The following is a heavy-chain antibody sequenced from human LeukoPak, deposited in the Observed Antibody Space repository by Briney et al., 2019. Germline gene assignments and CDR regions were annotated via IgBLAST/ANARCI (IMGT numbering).Heavy chain of an antibody. Sequence: GGSPRLSCAASGFTVSSNYMSWVRQAPGKRLEWVSVIYSGGSTYYADSVKGRFTISGDNSKNTLYLQMNSLRAEDTAVYYCASHIGWYYDSSGYYWDYWGQGTLVTVSS. V-gene: IGHV3-53*01. CDR3: ASHIGWYYDSSGYYWDY. CDR2: IYSGGST. CDR1: GFTVSSNY. J-gene: IGHJ4*02. D-gene: IGHD3-22*01.